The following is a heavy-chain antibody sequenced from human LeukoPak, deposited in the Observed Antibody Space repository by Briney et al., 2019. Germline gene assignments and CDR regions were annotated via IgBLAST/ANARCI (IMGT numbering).Heavy chain of an antibody. D-gene: IGHD5-24*01. Sequence: GGSLRLSCTASGFSFKNFGMSWVRQAPGKGLEWVSGVSGSGARTSYADSVKGRFTISRDNSKNTLYLQMNSLIAEDTAVYYCAKSGYNRFDYWGQGTRVTVSS. CDR3: AKSGYNRFDY. CDR1: GFSFKNFG. V-gene: IGHV3-23*01. J-gene: IGHJ4*02. CDR2: VSGSGART.